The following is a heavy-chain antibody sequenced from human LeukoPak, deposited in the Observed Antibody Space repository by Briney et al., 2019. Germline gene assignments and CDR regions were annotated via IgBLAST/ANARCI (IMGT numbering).Heavy chain of an antibody. D-gene: IGHD6-6*01. CDR2: FYYTGIT. V-gene: IGHV4-39*07. Sequence: SETLSLTCTASGGPIRSSTHYWGWIRQPPGRGLEWIGSFYYTGITYYNPSLKSRVTILIDTSKNQFSLSLSSVTAADTAVYYCATVSSARPGYWGQGTLVTISS. CDR1: GGPIRSSTHY. CDR3: ATVSSARPGY. J-gene: IGHJ4*02.